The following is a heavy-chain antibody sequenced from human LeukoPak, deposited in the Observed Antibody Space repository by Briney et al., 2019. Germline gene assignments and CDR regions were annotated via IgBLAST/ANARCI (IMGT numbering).Heavy chain of an antibody. V-gene: IGHV3-48*03. CDR1: GFTFSSYE. J-gene: IGHJ4*02. CDR3: ARAPLIWSGYSVFDY. Sequence: GGSLRLSCAASGFTFSSYEMNWVRQAPGKGLEWVSYISSSGNTIYYADSVKGRFTFSRGNAKNSLFLQMNSLRAEDTAVYYCARAPLIWSGYSVFDYWGQGTLVTVSS. D-gene: IGHD3-3*01. CDR2: ISSSGNTI.